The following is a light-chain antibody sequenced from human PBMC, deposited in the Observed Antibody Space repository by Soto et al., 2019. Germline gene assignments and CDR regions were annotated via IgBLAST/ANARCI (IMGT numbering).Light chain of an antibody. CDR3: QQCSNWPKT. V-gene: IGKV3-15*01. CDR2: GAS. Sequence: EIVMTQSPVTLSVSPGERATLSCRASQSVSSNLAWYQQKPGQAPRLLIYGASTRLTGIPARFSGSGSGTEFTLTISSLEPEDFAVYYCQQCSNWPKTFGQGTKVDIK. J-gene: IGKJ1*01. CDR1: QSVSSN.